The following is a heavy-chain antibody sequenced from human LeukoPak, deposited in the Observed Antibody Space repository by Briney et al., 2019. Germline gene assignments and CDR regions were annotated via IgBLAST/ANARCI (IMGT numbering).Heavy chain of an antibody. V-gene: IGHV4-34*01. J-gene: IGHJ6*02. CDR1: GGSFSGYY. CDR3: ARSPMIVVVIGANCYYYGMDV. D-gene: IGHD3-22*01. Sequence: KPSETLSLTCAVYGGSFSGYYWSWIRQPPGKGLEWIGEINHSGSTNYNPSLKSRVTISVDTSKNQFSLKLSSVTAADTAVYYCARSPMIVVVIGANCYYYGMDVWGQGTTVTVSS. CDR2: INHSGST.